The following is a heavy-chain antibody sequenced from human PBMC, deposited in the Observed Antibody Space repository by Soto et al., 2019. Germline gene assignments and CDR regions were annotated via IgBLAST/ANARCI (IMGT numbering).Heavy chain of an antibody. V-gene: IGHV1-69*01. J-gene: IGHJ6*02. CDR3: ARVEIFGVVISYGMDV. CDR1: GGTFSSYA. CDR2: IIPIFGTA. D-gene: IGHD3-3*01. Sequence: QVQLVQSGAEVKKPGSSVKVSCKASGGTFSSYAISWVRQAPGQGLEWMGGIIPIFGTANYAQKFQGRVTITADESTSTAYMELSSLRSEDTGVYYCARVEIFGVVISYGMDVWGQGTTVTVSS.